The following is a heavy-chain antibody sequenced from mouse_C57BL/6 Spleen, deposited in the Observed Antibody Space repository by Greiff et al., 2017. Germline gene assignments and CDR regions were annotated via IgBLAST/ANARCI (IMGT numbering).Heavy chain of an antibody. Sequence: QVQLQQSGAELVKPGASVKISCKASGYAFSSYWMNWVKQRPGKGLEWIGQIYPGDGDTNYNGKFKGKATLTADKSSSTAYMQLSSLTSEDSAVYFCARSGIYYYFDYWGQGTTLTVSS. CDR3: ARSGIYYYFDY. V-gene: IGHV1-80*01. CDR1: GYAFSSYW. J-gene: IGHJ2*01. CDR2: IYPGDGDT. D-gene: IGHD1-1*01.